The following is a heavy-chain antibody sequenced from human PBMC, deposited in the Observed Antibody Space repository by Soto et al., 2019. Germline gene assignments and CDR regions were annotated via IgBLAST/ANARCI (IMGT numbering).Heavy chain of an antibody. Sequence: QVQLVQSGAEVKKPGSSVKVSCKASEGTFSSYAISWVRQAPGQGLEWMGGIIPIFGTANYAQKFQGRVTITADESTSTAYMELSSQRSEDTAVYYCARDGSRSYYRIPNWFDPWGRGTLVTVSS. V-gene: IGHV1-69*01. D-gene: IGHD1-26*01. J-gene: IGHJ5*02. CDR1: EGTFSSYA. CDR3: ARDGSRSYYRIPNWFDP. CDR2: IIPIFGTA.